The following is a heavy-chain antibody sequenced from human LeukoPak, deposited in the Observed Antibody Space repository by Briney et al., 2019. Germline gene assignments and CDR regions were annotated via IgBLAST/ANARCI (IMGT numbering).Heavy chain of an antibody. V-gene: IGHV3-30*04. CDR2: ISYDGSNK. J-gene: IGHJ4*02. CDR1: GFTFSSYA. D-gene: IGHD3-22*01. Sequence: GGSLRLSCAASGFTFSSYAMHWARQAPGKGLEWVAVISYDGSNKYYADSVKGRFTISRDNSKNTLYLQMNSLRAEDTAVYYCAKLLRNDSRTVPAFDYWGQGTLVTVSS. CDR3: AKLLRNDSRTVPAFDY.